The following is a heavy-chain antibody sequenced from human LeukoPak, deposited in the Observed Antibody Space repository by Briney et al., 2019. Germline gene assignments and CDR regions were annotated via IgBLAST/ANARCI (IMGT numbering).Heavy chain of an antibody. Sequence: GGSLRLSCAASGFTFSSYWMSWVRQAPGKGLEWVANIKQDGSEKYYVDSVKGRFTISRDNAKNSLYLQMNSLRAEDTAVYYCARGQRAIGYCSRTSCSFGMDVWGKGTTVTVSS. J-gene: IGHJ6*04. D-gene: IGHD2-2*01. V-gene: IGHV3-7*03. CDR2: IKQDGSEK. CDR1: GFTFSSYW. CDR3: ARGQRAIGYCSRTSCSFGMDV.